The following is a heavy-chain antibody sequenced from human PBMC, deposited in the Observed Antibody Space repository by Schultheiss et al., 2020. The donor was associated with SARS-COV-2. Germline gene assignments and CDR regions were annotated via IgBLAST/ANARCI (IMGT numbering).Heavy chain of an antibody. Sequence: SQTLSLTCTVSGASISGYYWGWIRQHPGKGLEWIGYIYYSGSTYYNPSLKSRVTISVDTSKNQFSLKLSSVTAADTAVYYCARREGAFDIWGQGTMVTVSS. CDR1: GASISGYY. J-gene: IGHJ3*02. V-gene: IGHV4-59*01. CDR2: IYYSGST. CDR3: ARREGAFDI.